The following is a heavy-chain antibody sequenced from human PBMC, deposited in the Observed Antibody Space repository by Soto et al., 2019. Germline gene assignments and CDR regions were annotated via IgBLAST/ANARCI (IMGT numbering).Heavy chain of an antibody. V-gene: IGHV3-30*18. CDR2: ISHDGSDK. D-gene: IGHD6-13*01. J-gene: IGHJ4*02. CDR1: GFTFRNYG. CDR3: AKENQHLVHDY. Sequence: QVQLVESGGGVVRPGRSLRRTCAASGFTFRNYGMHWVRQAPGTGLEWVAVISHDGSDKYYADSMKGRFIISRDNSENTLFLNMNSLNPEDTAVYYCAKENQHLVHDYWGQGTLVTVSS.